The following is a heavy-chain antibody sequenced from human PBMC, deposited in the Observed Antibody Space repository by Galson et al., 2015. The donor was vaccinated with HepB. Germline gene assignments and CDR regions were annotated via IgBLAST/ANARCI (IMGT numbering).Heavy chain of an antibody. Sequence: SVKVSCKASGYTFTSYGISWVRQAPGQGLERMGWISAYNGNTNYAQKLQGRVTMTTDTSTSTAYMELRSLRSDDTAVYYCARERSYGSGSYPAGDYWGQGTLVTVSS. D-gene: IGHD3-10*01. J-gene: IGHJ4*02. CDR2: ISAYNGNT. CDR3: ARERSYGSGSYPAGDY. CDR1: GYTFTSYG. V-gene: IGHV1-18*01.